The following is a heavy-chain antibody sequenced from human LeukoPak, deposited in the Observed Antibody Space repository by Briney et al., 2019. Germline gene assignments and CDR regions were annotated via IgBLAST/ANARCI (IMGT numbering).Heavy chain of an antibody. CDR2: IYYSGST. V-gene: IGHV4-30-4*08. J-gene: IGHJ4*02. D-gene: IGHD3-10*01. CDR1: GGSISSGDYY. CDR3: ARDRSILLWFGELLYTFDY. Sequence: PSETLSLTCTVSGGSISSGDYYWSWIRQPPGKGLEWIGYIYYSGSTYYNPSLKSRVTISVDTSKNQFSLKLSSVTAADTAVYYCARDRSILLWFGELLYTFDYWGQGTLVTVSS.